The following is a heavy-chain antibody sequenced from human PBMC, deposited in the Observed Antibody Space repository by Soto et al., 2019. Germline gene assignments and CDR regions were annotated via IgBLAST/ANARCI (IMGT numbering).Heavy chain of an antibody. Sequence: ASVKVSCKASGDTYSSYAISWGRQAPGQGLEWMGGIIPIFGTANYAQKFQGRVTITADESTSTAYMELSSLRSEDTAVYYCASERSSPNGMDVWGQGTTVTVSS. CDR1: GDTYSSYA. CDR3: ASERSSPNGMDV. CDR2: IIPIFGTA. J-gene: IGHJ6*02. D-gene: IGHD2-2*01. V-gene: IGHV1-69*01.